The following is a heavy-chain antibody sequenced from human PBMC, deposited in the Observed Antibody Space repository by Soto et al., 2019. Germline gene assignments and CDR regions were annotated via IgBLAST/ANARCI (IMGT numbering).Heavy chain of an antibody. J-gene: IGHJ6*03. CDR2: IKQDGSEK. CDR3: AREGGLGATVTREYYYYYMDL. Sequence: EVQLVESGGGLVQPGGSLRLSCAASGFTFSSYWMSWVRQAPGKGLEWVANIKQDGSEKYYVDSVKGRFTISRDNAKNSLYLQKNSVRAEDTAVYYCAREGGLGATVTREYYYYYMDLWGKGTTVTVSS. V-gene: IGHV3-7*01. CDR1: GFTFSSYW. D-gene: IGHD4-4*01.